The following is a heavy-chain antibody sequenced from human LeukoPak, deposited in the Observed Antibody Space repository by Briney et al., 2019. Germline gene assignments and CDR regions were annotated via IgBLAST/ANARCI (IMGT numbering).Heavy chain of an antibody. CDR2: ISYDGSYE. J-gene: IGHJ4*02. CDR3: ARALRGSGSYYSIDH. D-gene: IGHD3-10*01. Sequence: GGSLRLSCAVSGFTFSSYAMHWVRQAPGKGLEWVAAISYDGSYEYYADSVKGRFTISRDNSKNTLYLQMDSLRAEDTAVYYCARALRGSGSYYSIDHWGQGTLVTVSS. V-gene: IGHV3-30*04. CDR1: GFTFSSYA.